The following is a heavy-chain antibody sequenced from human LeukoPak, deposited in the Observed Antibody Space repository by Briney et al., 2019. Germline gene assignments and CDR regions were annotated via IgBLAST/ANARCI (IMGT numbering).Heavy chain of an antibody. Sequence: PGGSLRLSYAASGFTFSTYAMSWVRQAPGMRLEWVSSISDGGDNTHYAASVKGRFTISRDNSRNTLYLQMNSLRAEDTALYYCVKFFLPYLAGGTGSRWGQGTLVTVSS. CDR3: VKFFLPYLAGGTGSR. D-gene: IGHD3-10*01. CDR2: ISDGGDNT. CDR1: GFTFSTYA. J-gene: IGHJ4*02. V-gene: IGHV3-23*01.